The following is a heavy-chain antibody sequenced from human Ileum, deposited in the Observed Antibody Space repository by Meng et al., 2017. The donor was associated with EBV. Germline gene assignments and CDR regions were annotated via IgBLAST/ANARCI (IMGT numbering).Heavy chain of an antibody. CDR1: NGSVSSYGYY. J-gene: IGHJ4*02. CDR3: ARERGGGDRGIQ. Sequence: QVQLQESGPGLVKPSETLSLTRSVSNGSVSSYGYYWTWIRQRPGKVLEWIGYMSYTGSTNYKSTLKSRVTISVDKSKNQFSLKLSSVTAADTAVYYCARERGGGDRGIQWGQGTLVTVSS. D-gene: IGHD2-21*02. CDR2: MSYTGST. V-gene: IGHV4-61*08.